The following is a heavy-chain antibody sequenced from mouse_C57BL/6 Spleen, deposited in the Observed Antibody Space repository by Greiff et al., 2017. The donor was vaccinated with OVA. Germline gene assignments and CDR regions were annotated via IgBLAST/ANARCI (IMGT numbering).Heavy chain of an antibody. CDR2: INPNNGGT. Sequence: VQLQQSGPELVKPGASVKISCKASGYTFTDYYMNWVKQSHGKSLEWIGDINPNNGGTSYNQKFKGKATLTVDKSSSTAYMELRSLTSEDSAVYYCARWYGRYYFDYWGQGTTLTVSS. V-gene: IGHV1-26*01. J-gene: IGHJ2*01. CDR1: GYTFTDYY. D-gene: IGHD2-10*02. CDR3: ARWYGRYYFDY.